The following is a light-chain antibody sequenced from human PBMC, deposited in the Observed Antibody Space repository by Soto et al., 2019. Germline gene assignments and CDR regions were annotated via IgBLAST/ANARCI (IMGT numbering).Light chain of an antibody. J-gene: IGLJ2*01. Sequence: QSALTQPASVSGSPGQSITISCTGTSSDVGSYNLVSWYQQHPGKAPKLRMYEGSKRPSGVSNRFSGSKSGNTASLTISGLQAEDEADYYCCSYAGSSTSVVFGGGTKLTVL. CDR1: SSDVGSYNL. CDR3: CSYAGSSTSVV. CDR2: EGS. V-gene: IGLV2-23*01.